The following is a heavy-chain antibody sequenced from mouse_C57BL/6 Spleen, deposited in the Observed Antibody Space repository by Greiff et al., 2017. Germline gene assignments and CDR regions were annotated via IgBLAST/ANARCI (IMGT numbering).Heavy chain of an antibody. V-gene: IGHV1-26*01. CDR1: GYTFTDYY. CDR2: INPNNGGT. Sequence: EVQLQQSGPELVKPGASVKISCKASGYTFTDYYMHWVKQSHGKSLEWIGDINPNNGGTSYNQKFKGKATLTVDKSSSTAYMELRSLTSEDSAVYYCARFSKAHYYAMDYWGQGTSVTVSS. J-gene: IGHJ4*01. D-gene: IGHD1-3*01. CDR3: ARFSKAHYYAMDY.